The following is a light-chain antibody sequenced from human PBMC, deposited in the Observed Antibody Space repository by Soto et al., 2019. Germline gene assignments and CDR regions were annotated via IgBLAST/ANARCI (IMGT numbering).Light chain of an antibody. CDR2: GAS. V-gene: IGKV3-15*01. CDR3: QQYGSLGT. CDR1: QSGSSN. J-gene: IGKJ1*01. Sequence: EIVMTQSPATLSLSPGERATLSCRASQSGSSNLAWYQQRPGQAPRLLIYGASTRAAGIPARCSGSGSGTEFTLTSSRLEPEDFAVYYCQQYGSLGTFGQGTKVDIK.